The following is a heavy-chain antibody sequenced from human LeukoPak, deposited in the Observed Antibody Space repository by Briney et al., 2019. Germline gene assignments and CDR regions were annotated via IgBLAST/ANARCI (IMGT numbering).Heavy chain of an antibody. CDR3: ARHHYDILTGYYTYYFDY. CDR1: GGSFSGYY. J-gene: IGHJ4*02. Sequence: SETLSLTCAVYGGSFSGYYWRWLRQPPPKGLAWIGEINHSGSTNYNPSLKSRVTISVDTSKNQFSLKLSSVTAADTAVYYCARHHYDILTGYYTYYFDYWGQGTLVTVSS. CDR2: INHSGST. V-gene: IGHV4-34*01. D-gene: IGHD3-9*01.